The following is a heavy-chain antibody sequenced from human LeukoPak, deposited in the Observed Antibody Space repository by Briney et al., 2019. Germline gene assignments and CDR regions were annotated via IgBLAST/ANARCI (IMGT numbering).Heavy chain of an antibody. CDR3: ARIDYDFWSGSPDAFDI. CDR2: IYYSGST. CDR1: GCSISSYY. J-gene: IGHJ3*02. V-gene: IGHV4-59*01. D-gene: IGHD3-3*01. Sequence: PSETLSLTCTVSGCSISSYYWSWIRQPPAKGLEWIGYIYYSGSTNYNPSLKSRVTISVDTSKNQFSLKLSSVTAADTAVYYCARIDYDFWSGSPDAFDIWGQGTMVTVSS.